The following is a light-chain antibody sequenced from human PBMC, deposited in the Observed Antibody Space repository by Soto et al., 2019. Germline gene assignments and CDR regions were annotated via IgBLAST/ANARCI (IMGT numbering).Light chain of an antibody. V-gene: IGKV1-33*01. CDR3: QQTFSPDVT. Sequence: DIQMTQSPSSLSASVGDRVTITCQASQDISNFLNWYQQKPEKAPKLLIYDTSNLEEGVPSRFSGSGSGTDFTFTRTSLHREGAGTYFCQQTFSPDVTFGGGTKV. J-gene: IGKJ4*01. CDR2: DTS. CDR1: QDISNF.